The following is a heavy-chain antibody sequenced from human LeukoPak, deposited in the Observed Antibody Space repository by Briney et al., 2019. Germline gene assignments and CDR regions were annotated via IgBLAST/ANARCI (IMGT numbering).Heavy chain of an antibody. J-gene: IGHJ2*01. V-gene: IGHV3-74*03. CDR2: INSDGKTT. CDR3: ARTPEYEFSGHSTDDCYYRHFDL. CDR1: GFTFSRTW. Sequence: GGSLRLSCAASGFTFSRTWMHWVRQTPGKGLVWVARINSDGKTTMYADSVKGRFTISRDNAKNTLYLQMNSLRVEDTAVYYCARTPEYEFSGHSTDDCYYRHFDLWGRGTLVTVSS. D-gene: IGHD2-21*02.